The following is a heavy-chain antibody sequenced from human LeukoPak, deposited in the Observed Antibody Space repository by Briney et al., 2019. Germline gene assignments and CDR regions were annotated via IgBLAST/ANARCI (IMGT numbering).Heavy chain of an antibody. CDR2: IRGYGGSI. Sequence: GGSLRLSCVASGFTFSTDTMSWVRQAPGKGLEWVSRIRGYGGSIGYADSVKGRFTTSRDNSKNTLYLQMSSLRVEDTAVYYCAKGGIEVTAPDCWGQGTLVTVSS. V-gene: IGHV3-23*01. CDR1: GFTFSTDT. CDR3: AKGGIEVTAPDC. J-gene: IGHJ4*02. D-gene: IGHD2/OR15-2a*01.